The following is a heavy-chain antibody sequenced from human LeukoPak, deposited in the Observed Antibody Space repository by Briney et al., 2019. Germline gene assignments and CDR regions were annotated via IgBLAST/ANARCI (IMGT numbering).Heavy chain of an antibody. D-gene: IGHD4-17*01. CDR1: GGSFSGYY. V-gene: IGHV4-34*01. CDR2: INHSGST. Sequence: SSETLSLTCAVYGGSFSGYYWSWIRQPPGKGLEWIGEINHSGSTNYNPSLKSRVTISVDTSKNQFSLKLSSVTAADTAVYYCARDPRDYGDYGYYYYMDVWGKGTTVTISS. J-gene: IGHJ6*03. CDR3: ARDPRDYGDYGYYYYMDV.